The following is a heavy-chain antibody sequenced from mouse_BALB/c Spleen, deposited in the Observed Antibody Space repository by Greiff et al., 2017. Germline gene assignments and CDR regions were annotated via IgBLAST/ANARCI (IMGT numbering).Heavy chain of an antibody. J-gene: IGHJ1*01. CDR2: IRLKSNNYAT. CDR1: GFTFSNYW. D-gene: IGHD2-14*01. V-gene: IGHV6-6*02. Sequence: DVMLVESGGGLVQPGGSMKLSCVASGFTFSNYWMNWVRQSPEKGLEWVAEIRLKSNNYATHYAESVKGRFTISRDDSKSSVYLQMNNLRAEDTGIYYCTRRRDYRYDSDWYFDVWGAGTTVTVSS. CDR3: TRRRDYRYDSDWYFDV.